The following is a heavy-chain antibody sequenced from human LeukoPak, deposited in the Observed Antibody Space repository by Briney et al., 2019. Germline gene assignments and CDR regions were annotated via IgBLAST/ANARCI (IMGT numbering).Heavy chain of an antibody. V-gene: IGHV3-7*03. CDR1: GYTFRTYW. J-gene: IGHJ4*02. CDR3: ARDGQGGFLDC. CDR2: IKEDGSGK. Sequence: GGSLRLSCAASGYTFRTYWMSWVRQAPGRGLEWVANIKEDGSGKYYVDSVKGRFTISRDNARNSVYLQLSSLRAEDTAMYYCARDGQGGFLDCWGQGTLVTVSS. D-gene: IGHD3-10*01.